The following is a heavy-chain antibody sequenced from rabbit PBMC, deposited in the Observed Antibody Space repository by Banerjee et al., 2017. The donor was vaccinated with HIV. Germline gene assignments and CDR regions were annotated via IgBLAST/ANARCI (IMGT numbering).Heavy chain of an antibody. J-gene: IGHJ4*01. CDR3: ARKKNRHFNL. Sequence: QSLEESGGDLVKPGASLTLTCTASGFSFSSSYYMCWVRQAPGKGLEWIACIYTGSDSTYTGGWEKGPFPPPPENPQTTVFLQMPILTAADTATYFCARKKNRHFNLWGPGTLVTVS. CDR1: GFSFSSSYY. V-gene: IGHV1S40*01. CDR2: IYTGSDST.